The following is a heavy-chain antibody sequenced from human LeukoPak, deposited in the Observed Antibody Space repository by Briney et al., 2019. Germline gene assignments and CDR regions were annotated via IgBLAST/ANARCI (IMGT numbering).Heavy chain of an antibody. CDR2: INPNSGGT. CDR1: GYTFTGYY. V-gene: IGHV1-2*02. D-gene: IGHD6-13*01. Sequence: GASVKVSCKASGYTFTGYYMHWVRQAPGQGLEWMGWINPNSGGTNYAQKFQGRVTMTRDTSISTAYMELSRLRSDDTAVYYCARTGSSSWSQRYYYYYMDVWGKGTTVTVSS. J-gene: IGHJ6*03. CDR3: ARTGSSSWSQRYYYYYMDV.